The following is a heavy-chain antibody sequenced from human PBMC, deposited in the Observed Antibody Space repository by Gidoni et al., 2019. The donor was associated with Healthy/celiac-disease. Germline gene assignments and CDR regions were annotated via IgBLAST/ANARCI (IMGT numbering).Heavy chain of an antibody. Sequence: EWVGRIKSKTDGGTTDYAAPVKGRFTISRDDSKNTLYLQMNSLKTEDTAVYYCTTDRVVIQLSAHYYYYGMDVWGQGTTVTVSS. D-gene: IGHD3-3*01. CDR2: IKSKTDGGTT. J-gene: IGHJ6*02. CDR3: TTDRVVIQLSAHYYYYGMDV. V-gene: IGHV3-15*01.